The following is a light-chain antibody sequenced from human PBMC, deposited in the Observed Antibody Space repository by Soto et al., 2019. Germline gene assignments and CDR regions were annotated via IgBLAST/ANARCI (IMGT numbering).Light chain of an antibody. V-gene: IGKV3-15*01. Sequence: EIVMTQSPATLSVSPGERATLSCRASQSVSSNLAWYQQKPDQAPRLLIYGASTRATGIPARFSGSGSGTEFTLTISSLQSEDFAVYYGQQYNNWPTFGPGTKVDIK. CDR2: GAS. J-gene: IGKJ3*01. CDR1: QSVSSN. CDR3: QQYNNWPT.